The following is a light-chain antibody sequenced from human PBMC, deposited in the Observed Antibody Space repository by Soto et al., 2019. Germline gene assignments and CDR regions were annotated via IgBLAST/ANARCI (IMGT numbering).Light chain of an antibody. CDR3: QPYNIYPLI. J-gene: IGKJ4*01. V-gene: IGKV1-5*03. Sequence: DIQMTQSPSTLSASVGDRVTITCRASQSISSWLAWYQQKPGKAPKLLIYKASSLESGVPSRFSGSGSVTEFTLTISSLQPDDFATYYCQPYNIYPLIFGGGTQVEIK. CDR2: KAS. CDR1: QSISSW.